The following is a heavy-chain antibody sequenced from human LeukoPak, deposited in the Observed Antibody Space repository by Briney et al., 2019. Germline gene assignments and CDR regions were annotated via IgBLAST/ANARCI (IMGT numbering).Heavy chain of an antibody. CDR3: ARGALGFDY. J-gene: IGHJ4*02. Sequence: PGGSLRLSCAASGFIFSSYDMHWVRQATGKGLEWVSGIGKGGDTYYAGSVKGRFTISRENAKSSLYLQMNSLRAGDTAVYYCARGALGFDYWGQGTLVTVPS. CDR2: IGKGGDT. V-gene: IGHV3-13*04. CDR1: GFIFSSYD.